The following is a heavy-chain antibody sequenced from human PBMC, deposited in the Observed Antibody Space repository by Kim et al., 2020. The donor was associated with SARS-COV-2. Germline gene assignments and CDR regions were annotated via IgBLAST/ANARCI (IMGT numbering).Heavy chain of an antibody. CDR2: ITDNGSNK. Sequence: GGSLRLSCAASGFTFSSHTIHWVRQAPGKGLEWISFITDNGSNKYYADSVKGRFTISRDNSKNSLYLQMNSLRAEDTAVYYCASGAPVYPDAIDVWGQGTTVTVS. D-gene: IGHD2-15*01. V-gene: IGHV3-30*04. CDR1: GFTFSSHT. CDR3: ASGAPVYPDAIDV. J-gene: IGHJ3*01.